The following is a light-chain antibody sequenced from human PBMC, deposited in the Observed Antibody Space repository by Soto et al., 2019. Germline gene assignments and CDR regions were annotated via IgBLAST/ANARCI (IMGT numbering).Light chain of an antibody. CDR1: ALPKKY. CDR3: LSADSSGTVWV. V-gene: IGLV3-16*01. Sequence: SYELTQPPSVSVSLGQMARITCSGEALPKKYAYWYQQKPGQFPVVVIYKNTERPSGIPERFSGSRSGTVVTLTISGVQAEDEADYYCLSADSSGTVWVFGGGTKLTVL. CDR2: KNT. J-gene: IGLJ2*01.